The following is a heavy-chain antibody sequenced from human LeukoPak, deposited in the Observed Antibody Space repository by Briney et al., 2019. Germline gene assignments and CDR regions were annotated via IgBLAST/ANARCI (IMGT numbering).Heavy chain of an antibody. J-gene: IGHJ3*02. CDR3: ARVAGTIRDAFDI. CDR1: GGSISSYY. V-gene: IGHV4-59*01. Sequence: SETLSLTCTVSGGSISSYYWSWIRQPPGKGLEWIGYIYYSGSTNYNPSLKSRVTISVDTSKNQFSLKLSSVTVADTAVYYCARVAGTIRDAFDIWGQGTMVTVSS. D-gene: IGHD6-19*01. CDR2: IYYSGST.